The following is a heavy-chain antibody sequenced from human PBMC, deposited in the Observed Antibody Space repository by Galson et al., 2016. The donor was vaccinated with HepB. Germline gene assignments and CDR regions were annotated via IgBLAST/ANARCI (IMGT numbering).Heavy chain of an antibody. CDR1: GVSISSGSYY. D-gene: IGHD6-6*01. CDR3: ATIASSSSEYFHH. J-gene: IGHJ1*01. Sequence: TLSLTCTVSGVSISSGSYYWTWIRQPAGKGLEWIGRVYSSGYTHYNPSLKSRITMSVDASKNQFSLNLTSVTATDTGVYYCATIASSSSEYFHHWGQGALVTVSS. CDR2: VYSSGYT. V-gene: IGHV4-61*02.